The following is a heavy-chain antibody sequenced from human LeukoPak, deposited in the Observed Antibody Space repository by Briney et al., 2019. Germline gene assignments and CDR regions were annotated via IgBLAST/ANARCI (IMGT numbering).Heavy chain of an antibody. CDR1: GASISSSNYY. CDR3: ARPYLRGTVVNNWFDP. Sequence: PSETLSLTCAVSGASISSSNYYWGWVRQSPGKGLEWIGSIYYSGSTYYNPSLKSRVTISVDTSKNQFSLKLSSVTAADTAVYYCARPYLRGTVVNNWFDPWGQGTLVTVSS. J-gene: IGHJ5*02. D-gene: IGHD4-23*01. CDR2: IYYSGST. V-gene: IGHV4-39*01.